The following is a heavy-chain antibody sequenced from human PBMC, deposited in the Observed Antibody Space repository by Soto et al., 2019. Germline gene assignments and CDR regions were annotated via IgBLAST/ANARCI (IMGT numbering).Heavy chain of an antibody. CDR3: VRGQEVGAHFFDS. D-gene: IGHD2-15*01. V-gene: IGHV3-13*01. CDR1: GFTFKRFD. J-gene: IGHJ4*02. CDR2: IGTIGDT. Sequence: LRLSCAASGFTFKRFDFHWVRQPTGKGPEWVATIGTIGDTYYPVSVKGRFTVSRENANSSVSLQMNNLRVGDTAVYFCVRGQEVGAHFFDSWGQGTPVTVSS.